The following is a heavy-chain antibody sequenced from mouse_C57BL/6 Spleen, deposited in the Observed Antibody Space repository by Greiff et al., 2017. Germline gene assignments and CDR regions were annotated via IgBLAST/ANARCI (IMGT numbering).Heavy chain of an antibody. D-gene: IGHD1-1*01. Sequence: ESGPGLVKPSQSLSLTCSVTGYSITSGYYWNWIRQFPGNKLEWMGYISYDGSNNYNPSLKNRISITRDKSKNQLFLKLNSVTTEDTATYYCARGDYGSFFDYWGQGTTLTVSS. CDR3: ARGDYGSFFDY. J-gene: IGHJ2*01. V-gene: IGHV3-6*01. CDR1: GYSITSGYY. CDR2: ISYDGSN.